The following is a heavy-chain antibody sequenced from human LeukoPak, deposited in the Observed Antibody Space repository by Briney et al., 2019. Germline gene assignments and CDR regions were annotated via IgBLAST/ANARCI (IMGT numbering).Heavy chain of an antibody. CDR3: ARGGRDGYNYGY. CDR1: GGSISSYY. V-gene: IGHV4-59*01. D-gene: IGHD5-24*01. J-gene: IGHJ4*02. Sequence: SETLSLTCTVSGGSISSYYWSWIRQPPGKGLEWVGYIYYSGSTNYNPSLKSRVTISVDTSKNQFSLKLSSVTAADTAVYYCARGGRDGYNYGYWGQGTLVTVSP. CDR2: IYYSGST.